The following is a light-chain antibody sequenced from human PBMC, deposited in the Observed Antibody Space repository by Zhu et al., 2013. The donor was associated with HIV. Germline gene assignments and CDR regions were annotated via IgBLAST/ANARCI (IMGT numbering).Light chain of an antibody. CDR3: QQSGGYPLT. J-gene: IGKJ3*01. V-gene: IGKV1-8*01. Sequence: AIRMTQSPSSFSASTGDRLTITCRASQGIRSNLAWYQQKLGEAPKLLIYAASTLETGVPSRFSGSGSGTDFTLTISSLQPEDFAVYYCQQSGGYPLTFGPGTKLDVE. CDR2: AAS. CDR1: QGIRSN.